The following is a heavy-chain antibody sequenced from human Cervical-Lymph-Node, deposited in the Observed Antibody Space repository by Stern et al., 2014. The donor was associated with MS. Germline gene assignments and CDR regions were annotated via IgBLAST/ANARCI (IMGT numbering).Heavy chain of an antibody. CDR3: TKEGDRGIFSDH. CDR1: EYIFTDHW. V-gene: IGHV5-51*01. D-gene: IGHD3-16*01. Sequence: EVQLEESGAEAKKPGESLRISCKVSEYIFTDHWIVLVRQVPGKGLEWMGKIYPGDSDARYSPSFQGQVTLSVDKSITTAYLEWSSLKASDTAMYYCTKEGDRGIFSDHWGQGTLLTVSS. CDR2: IYPGDSDA. J-gene: IGHJ4*02.